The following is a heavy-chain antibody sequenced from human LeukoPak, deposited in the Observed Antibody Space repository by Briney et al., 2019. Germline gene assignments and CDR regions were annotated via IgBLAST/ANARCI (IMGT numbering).Heavy chain of an antibody. D-gene: IGHD3-16*01. Sequence: GGSLRLSCAASGFTFSSYAMHWVRQAPGKGLEWVAVISCDGSNKYYADSVKGRFTISRDNSKNTLYLQMNSLRAEDTAVYYCAGGYYYDYWGQGTLVTVSS. CDR1: GFTFSSYA. V-gene: IGHV3-30-3*01. J-gene: IGHJ4*02. CDR2: ISCDGSNK. CDR3: AGGYYYDY.